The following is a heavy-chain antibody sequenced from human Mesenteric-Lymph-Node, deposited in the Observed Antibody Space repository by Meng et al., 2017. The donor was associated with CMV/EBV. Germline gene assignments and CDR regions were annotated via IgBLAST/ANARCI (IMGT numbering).Heavy chain of an antibody. CDR2: IRSDGGST. CDR3: ARGRHDSNFRDDEFRI. V-gene: IGHV3-64*02. CDR1: GFTFSNYA. D-gene: IGHD5-24*01. Sequence: GGSLRLSRVASGFTFSNYAMHWVRQAPGKGLEYVSVIRSDGGSTYYADSVKGRFSISRDNSKNTLYLQMDSLRVEDMAVYYCARGRHDSNFRDDEFRIWGLGTLVTVSS. J-gene: IGHJ3*02.